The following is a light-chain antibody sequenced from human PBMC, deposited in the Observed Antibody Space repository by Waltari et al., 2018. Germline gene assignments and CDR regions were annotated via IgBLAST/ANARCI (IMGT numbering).Light chain of an antibody. J-gene: IGKJ1*01. CDR2: GAS. CDR3: QHYLRLPVT. CDR1: QRVSRAV. V-gene: IGKV3-20*01. Sequence: EIVLTQSPGPLSLSLGERATVSCRASQRVSRAVAWYQQKPGQAPRLLIYGASTRATGIPDRFSGSGDGTDVSLTISRLEPDDFAVYYCQHYLRLPVTFGQGTTVEI.